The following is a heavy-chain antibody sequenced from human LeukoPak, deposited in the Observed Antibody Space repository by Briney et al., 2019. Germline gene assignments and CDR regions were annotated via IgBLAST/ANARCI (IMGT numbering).Heavy chain of an antibody. J-gene: IGHJ4*02. CDR1: GYTFTGYY. Sequence: ASVKVSCKASGYTFTGYYMHWVRQAPGQGLEWMGWINPNNGGTNYAQKFQGRVTMTRDMSISTAYMELSRLRSDDTAVYYCARVGGGSCCFFEYWGQGTLVTVSS. CDR3: ARVGGGSCCFFEY. D-gene: IGHD2-15*01. CDR2: INPNNGGT. V-gene: IGHV1-2*02.